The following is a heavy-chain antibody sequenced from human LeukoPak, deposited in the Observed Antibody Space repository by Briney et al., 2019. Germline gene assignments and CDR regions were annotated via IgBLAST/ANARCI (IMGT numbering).Heavy chain of an antibody. Sequence: GGSLRLSCAASGFTFSNYGMHWVRQAPGKGLEWVAVIWYDGSDKYYADSVKGRFTISRDNSKNTLYLQMNSLRAEDTAVYYCATDQGIYWGQGTLVTVSS. J-gene: IGHJ4*02. V-gene: IGHV3-33*01. CDR3: ATDQGIY. CDR1: GFTFSNYG. CDR2: IWYDGSDK.